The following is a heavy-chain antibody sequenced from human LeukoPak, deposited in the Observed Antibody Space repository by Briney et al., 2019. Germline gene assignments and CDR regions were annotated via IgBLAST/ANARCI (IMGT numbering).Heavy chain of an antibody. CDR1: GYTFTGKF. CDR2: IDPNSGGT. Sequence: ASVKVSCKASGYTFTGKFMHWVRPAPGQGLEWMGWIDPNSGGTDYAQKFRGRVTMTRDTSTSTAYMDLSRLILDDTAVYYCARDREGLAYFDYWGQGTLVTVSS. J-gene: IGHJ4*02. CDR3: ARDREGLAYFDY. V-gene: IGHV1-2*02. D-gene: IGHD3/OR15-3a*01.